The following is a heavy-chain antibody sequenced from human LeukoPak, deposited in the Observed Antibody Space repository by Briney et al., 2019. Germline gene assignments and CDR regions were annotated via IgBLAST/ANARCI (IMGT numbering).Heavy chain of an antibody. V-gene: IGHV3-7*01. Sequence: GGSLRLSCAASGFTFSTYWMSWVRQAPGKGLEWVANIKQDGSEKYYVDSVKGRFTISRDNAKNSLYLQMNSLRAEDTAVYYCARRGHSNYYYYYGMDVWGQGTSVTVSS. CDR1: GFTFSTYW. CDR3: ARRGHSNYYYYYGMDV. D-gene: IGHD3-10*01. CDR2: IKQDGSEK. J-gene: IGHJ6*02.